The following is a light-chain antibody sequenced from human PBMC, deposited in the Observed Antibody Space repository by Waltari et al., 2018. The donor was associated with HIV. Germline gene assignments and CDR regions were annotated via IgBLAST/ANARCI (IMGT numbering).Light chain of an antibody. Sequence: SSELTQDPAVSVALGQTVRITCQGDSLRKYSANWYQQKPGQAPVVVMYGKDNRPSGIPARFSGSSSGNTGSLTITRAQAEDEADYYCESRHSNDKHHVFGTGTKVTV. CDR2: GKD. CDR1: SLRKYS. J-gene: IGLJ1*01. CDR3: ESRHSNDKHHV. V-gene: IGLV3-19*01.